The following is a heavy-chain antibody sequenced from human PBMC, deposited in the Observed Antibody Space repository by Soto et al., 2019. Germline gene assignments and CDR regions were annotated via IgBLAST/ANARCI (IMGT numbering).Heavy chain of an antibody. CDR1: GFPFSSYS. CDR3: ARDDEMGYFNY. Sequence: ESGGGLVQPGGSLRLSCAASGFPFSSYSMNWVRQAPGKGLEWVSYISSSSNTIYYADSVKGRFTISRDKAKNSLYLQMNSLRVEDTAVYYCARDDEMGYFNYWGQGTLVTVSS. D-gene: IGHD3-16*01. J-gene: IGHJ4*02. CDR2: ISSSSNTI. V-gene: IGHV3-48*01.